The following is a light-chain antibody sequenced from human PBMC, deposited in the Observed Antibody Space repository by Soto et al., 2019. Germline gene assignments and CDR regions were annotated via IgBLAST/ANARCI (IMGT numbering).Light chain of an antibody. V-gene: IGKV1-9*01. CDR2: AAS. Sequence: IQLTQSPSSLSAPVGDRVTITCRASQDISSSLAWYQQKPGKAPKLLIYAASTLQSGVPSRFSGSGSGTDFTLTISSLQPEDFATYYCQQLNSYPRITFGQGTRREIK. CDR3: QQLNSYPRIT. CDR1: QDISSS. J-gene: IGKJ5*01.